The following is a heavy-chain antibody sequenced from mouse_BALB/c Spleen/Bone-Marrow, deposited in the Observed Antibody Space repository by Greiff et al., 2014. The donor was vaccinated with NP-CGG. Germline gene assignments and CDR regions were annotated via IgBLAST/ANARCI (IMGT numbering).Heavy chain of an antibody. Sequence: QVQLQQSGAELVKPGASVKLSCKASGYTFTSYYMYWVKQRPGQGLEWIGEINPSNGGTXXXEKFKSKATLTVDKSSSTAYMQLSSLTSEDSAVYYCTRSTMITYFDYWGQGTTLTVPS. CDR3: TRSTMITYFDY. J-gene: IGHJ2*01. D-gene: IGHD2-4*01. V-gene: IGHV1S81*02. CDR2: INPSNGGT. CDR1: GYTFTSYY.